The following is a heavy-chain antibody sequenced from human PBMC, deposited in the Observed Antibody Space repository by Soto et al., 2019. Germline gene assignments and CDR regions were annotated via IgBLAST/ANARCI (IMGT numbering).Heavy chain of an antibody. CDR2: ISSSSSTI. V-gene: IGHV3-48*01. D-gene: IGHD3-10*01. CDR1: GFTFSSYS. J-gene: IGHJ4*02. CDR3: ARANYYGSPGDFDY. Sequence: EVQLVESGGGLVQPGGSLRLSCAASGFTFSSYSMNWVRQAPGKGLGWVSYISSSSSTIYYADSVKGRFTIPRDNAKNSLYLQINSLRAEDTAVYYCARANYYGSPGDFDYWGQGTLVTVSS.